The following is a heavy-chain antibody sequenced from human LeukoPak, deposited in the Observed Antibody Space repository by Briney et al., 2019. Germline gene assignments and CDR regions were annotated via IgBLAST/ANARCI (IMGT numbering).Heavy chain of an antibody. D-gene: IGHD3-10*01. CDR1: GYTFTRYG. CDR3: ARVPYYGPGFDP. Sequence: ASVKLSCKASGYTFTRYGISWVRQAPGQGLERRGWSSAYNGNKNNAQKLQGRVSITTDTSASTAYMELRSLRSDDTAVYYCARVPYYGPGFDPWGQGTLVTVSS. CDR2: SSAYNGNK. V-gene: IGHV1-18*01. J-gene: IGHJ5*02.